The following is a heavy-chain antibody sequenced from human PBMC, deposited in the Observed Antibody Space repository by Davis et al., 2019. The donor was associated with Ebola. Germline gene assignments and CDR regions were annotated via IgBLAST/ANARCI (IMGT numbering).Heavy chain of an antibody. CDR3: ARQGGRFLEWLFYNWFDP. D-gene: IGHD3-3*01. J-gene: IGHJ5*02. CDR2: IYYSGST. V-gene: IGHV4-39*01. CDR1: GGSISSSSYY. Sequence: SETLSLTCTVSGGSISSSSYYWDWIRQPPGKGLEWIGSIYYSGSTYYNPSLKSRVTISVDTSKNQFSLKLSSVTAADTAVYYCARQGGRFLEWLFYNWFDPWGQGTLVTVSS.